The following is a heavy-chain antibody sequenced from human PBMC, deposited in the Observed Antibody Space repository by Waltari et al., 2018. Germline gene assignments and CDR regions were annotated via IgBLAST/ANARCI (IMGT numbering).Heavy chain of an antibody. V-gene: IGHV3-7*01. CDR1: GLTLSSYC. D-gene: IGHD4-17*01. CDR3: VTGLTTVTAKDYFDH. J-gene: IGHJ4*02. Sequence: EVQLVESGGGSVQPGGSLRLSCAASGLTLSSYCLIWVRQAPGKGLEWVANIKQDGSEKNYVDSVEGRVSISRDNAQNSLYLQMNGLRAEDTAIYYCVTGLTTVTAKDYFDHWGQGALVTVSS. CDR2: IKQDGSEK.